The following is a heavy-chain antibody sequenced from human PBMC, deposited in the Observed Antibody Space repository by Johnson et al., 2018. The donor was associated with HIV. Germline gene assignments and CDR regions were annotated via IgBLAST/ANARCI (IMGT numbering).Heavy chain of an antibody. V-gene: IGHV3-53*01. CDR2: LYRSGST. CDR3: TTDKAAAAGNRAPLFDAFDI. D-gene: IGHD6-13*01. CDR1: GFSVSSKY. J-gene: IGHJ3*02. Sequence: VQLVESGGGLIQLGGSLRLSCAASGFSVSSKYMSWVRQAPGKGLEWVSALYRSGSTYYVDSVKGRFTISRDDSKNTLYLQMNSLKTEDTAVYYCTTDKAAAAGNRAPLFDAFDIWGQGTMVTVSS.